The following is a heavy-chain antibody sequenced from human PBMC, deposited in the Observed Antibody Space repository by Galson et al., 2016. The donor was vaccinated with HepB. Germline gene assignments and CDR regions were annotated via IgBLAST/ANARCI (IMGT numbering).Heavy chain of an antibody. D-gene: IGHD2-2*01. CDR3: AKVFCISTSCYAGLAGYHYMDV. CDR2: INSDGSDT. J-gene: IGHJ6*03. V-gene: IGHV3-74*03. Sequence: SLRLSCAASGFTFSSYWMHWVRQAPGKGLEWVSRINSDGSDTTYADSVKGRFNTSRDNAKNTLYLQMDSLRTEDTAVYYCAKVFCISTSCYAGLAGYHYMDVWGKGTTVTVSS. CDR1: GFTFSSYW.